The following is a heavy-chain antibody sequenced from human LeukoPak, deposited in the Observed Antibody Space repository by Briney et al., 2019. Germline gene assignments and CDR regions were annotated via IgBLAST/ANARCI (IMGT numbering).Heavy chain of an antibody. CDR2: IIPILGIA. CDR1: GGTFSSYA. J-gene: IGHJ5*02. V-gene: IGHV1-69*04. CDR3: AREKTRGPNWFDP. Sequence: GASVKVSCRASGGTFSSYAISWVRQAPGQGLEWMGRIIPILGIANYAQKFQGRVTITADKSTSTAYMELSSLRSEDTAVYYCAREKTRGPNWFDPWGQGTLVTVSS.